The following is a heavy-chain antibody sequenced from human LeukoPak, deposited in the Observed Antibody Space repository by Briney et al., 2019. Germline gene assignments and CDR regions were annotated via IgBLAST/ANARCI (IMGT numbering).Heavy chain of an antibody. CDR1: GGSFSGYY. D-gene: IGHD6-19*01. Sequence: SETLSLTCAVYGGSFSGYYWSWIRQPPGKGLEWIGEINHSGSTNYNPSLKSRVTISADTSKNQFSLKLSSVTAADTAVYYCARRITGYSSGWRYWGQGTLVTVSS. CDR2: INHSGST. CDR3: ARRITGYSSGWRY. J-gene: IGHJ4*02. V-gene: IGHV4-34*01.